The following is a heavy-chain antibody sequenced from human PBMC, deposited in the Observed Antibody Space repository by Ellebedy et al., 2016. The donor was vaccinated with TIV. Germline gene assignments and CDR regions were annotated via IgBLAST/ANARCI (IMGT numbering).Heavy chain of an antibody. Sequence: SETLSLXXTVSGASISSFYCNWIRQPAGKGLEWLGRMYTSGTTHHNPSLKSRVTMSLDTSKKQFSLELSSVTVADTAVYYCARGSRLTGTRCSDYWGQGTLVTVSS. CDR2: MYTSGTT. CDR3: ARGSRLTGTRCSDY. J-gene: IGHJ4*02. D-gene: IGHD1-20*01. CDR1: GASISSFY. V-gene: IGHV4-4*07.